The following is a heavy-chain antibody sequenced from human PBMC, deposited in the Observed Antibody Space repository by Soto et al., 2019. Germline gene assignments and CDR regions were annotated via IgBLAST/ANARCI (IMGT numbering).Heavy chain of an antibody. CDR2: IYYSGST. V-gene: IGHV4-39*02. D-gene: IGHD5-18*01. J-gene: IGHJ4*02. Sequence: QLQLQESGPGLVKPSETLSLTCTVSGGSISSSSYYWGWIRQPPGKGLEWIGSIYYSGSTYYNPSLKSRVTISVDTSKNQFSLKLSSVTAADTAVYYCAREAVDTAMMYYFDYWGQGTLVTVSS. CDR1: GGSISSSSYY. CDR3: AREAVDTAMMYYFDY.